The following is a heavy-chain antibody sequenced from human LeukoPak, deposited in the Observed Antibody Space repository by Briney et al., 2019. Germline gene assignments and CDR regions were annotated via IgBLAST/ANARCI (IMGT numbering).Heavy chain of an antibody. CDR3: ARDEDYGISVNVDY. CDR1: GFTFSSYS. V-gene: IGHV3-21*01. CDR2: ISSSSSYI. J-gene: IGHJ4*02. D-gene: IGHD4-17*01. Sequence: GGSLRLSCAASGFTFSSYSMNWVRQAPGKGLEWVSSISSSSSYIYYADSVKGRFTISRDNAKNSLYLQMNSLRAEDTAVYYCARDEDYGISVNVDYWGQGTLVTVSS.